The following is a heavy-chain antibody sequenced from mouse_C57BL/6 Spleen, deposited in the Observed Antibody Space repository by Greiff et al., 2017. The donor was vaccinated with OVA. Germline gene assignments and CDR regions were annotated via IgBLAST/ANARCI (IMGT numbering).Heavy chain of an antibody. Sequence: VKLQQSGAELVKPGASVKISCKASGYAFSSYWMNWVKQRPGKGLEWIGQIYPGDGDTNYNGKFKGKATLTADKSSSTAYMQLSSLTSEDSAVYFCARNGELRLREGDYFDYWGQGTTLTVSS. J-gene: IGHJ2*01. V-gene: IGHV1-80*01. D-gene: IGHD3-2*02. CDR2: IYPGDGDT. CDR3: ARNGELRLREGDYFDY. CDR1: GYAFSSYW.